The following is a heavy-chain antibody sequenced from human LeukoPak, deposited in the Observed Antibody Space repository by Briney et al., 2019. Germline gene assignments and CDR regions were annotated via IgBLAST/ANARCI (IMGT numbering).Heavy chain of an antibody. CDR3: AREDYDGSGAWYFDL. CDR1: GGSISRSNW. Sequence: SGTLSLTCAVSGGSISRSNWWSWVRQPPGKGLEWIGEIYHSGSTNYNLSLKSRVTISVDKSKNQFSLKLSSVTAADTAVYYCAREDYDGSGAWYFDLWGRGTLVTVSS. V-gene: IGHV4-4*02. D-gene: IGHD3-22*01. J-gene: IGHJ2*01. CDR2: IYHSGST.